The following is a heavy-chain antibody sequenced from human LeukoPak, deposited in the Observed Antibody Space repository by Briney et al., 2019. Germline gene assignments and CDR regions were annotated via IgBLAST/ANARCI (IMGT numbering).Heavy chain of an antibody. V-gene: IGHV3-21*01. D-gene: IGHD2-15*01. CDR1: GFTFSSYS. CDR3: ARGPDCSGGSCYSVGFDY. CDR2: ISSSSSYI. J-gene: IGHJ4*02. Sequence: GGSLRLSCAASGFTFSSYSMNWVRQAPGKGLEWVSSISSSSSYIYYADSVKGRFTISRDNAKNSLYLQMNGLRAEDTAVYYCARGPDCSGGSCYSVGFDYWGQGTLVTVSS.